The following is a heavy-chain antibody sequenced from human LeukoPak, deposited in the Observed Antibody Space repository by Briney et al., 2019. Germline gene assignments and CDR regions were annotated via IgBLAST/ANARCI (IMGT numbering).Heavy chain of an antibody. J-gene: IGHJ4*02. CDR1: GGSISSYY. CDR3: ARARRSGWPDY. V-gene: IGHV4-59*01. D-gene: IGHD6-19*01. Sequence: SETLSLTCTVSGGSISSYYWSWIRQPPGKGLEWIGYIYYSGSTNYNPSLKSRVTISVDTSKNQFSLKLSSVTAADTAVHYCARARRSGWPDYWGQGTLVTVSS. CDR2: IYYSGST.